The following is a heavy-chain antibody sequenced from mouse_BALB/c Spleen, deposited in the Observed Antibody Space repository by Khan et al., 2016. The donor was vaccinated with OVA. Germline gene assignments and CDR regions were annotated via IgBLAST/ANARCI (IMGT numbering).Heavy chain of an antibody. CDR1: GYTFTSYT. Sequence: QXQQSGAELARPGASVKMSCKASGYTFTSYTIHWIKLRPGQGLEWIGYINPSNGYTNYNQKFRDKATLTADKSSTTAYMQLSSLTSDDSAVYNCVRDGAYHRNDGWFAYWGQGTLVTVSA. CDR2: INPSNGYT. D-gene: IGHD2-14*01. CDR3: VRDGAYHRNDGWFAY. J-gene: IGHJ3*01. V-gene: IGHV1-4*01.